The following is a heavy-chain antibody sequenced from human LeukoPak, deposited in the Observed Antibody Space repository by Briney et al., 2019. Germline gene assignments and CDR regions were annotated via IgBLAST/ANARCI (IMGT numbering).Heavy chain of an antibody. J-gene: IGHJ5*02. CDR2: IYYSGST. Sequence: SETLSLTCTVSGGSISSYYWSWIRQPPGKGLEWIGYIYYSGSTNYNPSLKSRVTISVDTSKNQFSLKLSSVTAADTAVYYCARDSTNWFDPWGQGTLVTVSS. CDR3: ARDSTNWFDP. V-gene: IGHV4-59*01. D-gene: IGHD3-3*02. CDR1: GGSISSYY.